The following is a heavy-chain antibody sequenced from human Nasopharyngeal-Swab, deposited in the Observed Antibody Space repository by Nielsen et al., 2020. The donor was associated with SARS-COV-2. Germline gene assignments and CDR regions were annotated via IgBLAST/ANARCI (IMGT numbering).Heavy chain of an antibody. CDR3: ARGASEVVVIVWFDP. Sequence: SETLSLTCTVSGGSISSSSYYWGWIRQPPGKGLEWIGSIYYSGSTYYNPSLKSRFTISVDTSKNQFSLKLSSVTAADTAVYYCARGASEVVVIVWFDPWGQGTLVTVSS. CDR1: GGSISSSSYY. V-gene: IGHV4-39*07. CDR2: IYYSGST. J-gene: IGHJ5*02. D-gene: IGHD3-22*01.